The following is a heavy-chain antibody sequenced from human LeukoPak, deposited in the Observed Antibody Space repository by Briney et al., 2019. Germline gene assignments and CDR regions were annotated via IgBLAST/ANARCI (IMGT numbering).Heavy chain of an antibody. V-gene: IGHV3-33*08. J-gene: IGHJ6*02. Sequence: PGGSLRLSCAASGFTFRSYWMSWVRQAPGEGLEWVAIIWSDGSNKYYADSVKGRFTISRDNSKNMLYLQMNSLRAEDTAVYYCARALFVGAFYGMDVWGQGTTVTVSS. CDR2: IWSDGSNK. D-gene: IGHD1-26*01. CDR3: ARALFVGAFYGMDV. CDR1: GFTFRSYW.